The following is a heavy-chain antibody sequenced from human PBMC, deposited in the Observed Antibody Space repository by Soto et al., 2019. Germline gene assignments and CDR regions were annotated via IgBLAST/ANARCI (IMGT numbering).Heavy chain of an antibody. J-gene: IGHJ4*02. Sequence: PSETLSLTCAVYGGSFSGYYWSWIRQPPGKGLEWIGEINRSGSTNYNPSLKSRVTISVDTSKNQFSLKLSSVTAADTAVYYCARAGGSVGFDYWGQGTLVTVSS. D-gene: IGHD3-10*01. V-gene: IGHV4-34*01. CDR1: GGSFSGYY. CDR2: INRSGST. CDR3: ARAGGSVGFDY.